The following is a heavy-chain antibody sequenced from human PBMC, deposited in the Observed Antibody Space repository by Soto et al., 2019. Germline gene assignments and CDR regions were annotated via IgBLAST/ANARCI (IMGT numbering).Heavy chain of an antibody. CDR1: GGSISSYY. J-gene: IGHJ4*02. V-gene: IGHV4-59*01. CDR2: IYYSGST. CDR3: ASQTANYYGSGTYYLPFDY. D-gene: IGHD3-10*01. Sequence: QVQLQDSGPGLVKPSETLSLTCTVSGGSISSYYWSWIRQPPGKGLEWIGNIYYSGSTNYNPSLKSRVTISLDTSKNQFSLKLSSVTAADTAVYYCASQTANYYGSGTYYLPFDYWGQGTLVTVSS.